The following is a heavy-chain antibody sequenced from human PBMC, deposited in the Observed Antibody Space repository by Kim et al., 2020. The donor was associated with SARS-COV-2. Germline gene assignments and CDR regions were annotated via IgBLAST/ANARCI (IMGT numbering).Heavy chain of an antibody. Sequence: PETLSLTCAVYGGSFSGYYWSWIRQPPGKGLEWIGEINHSGSTNYNPSLKSRVTISVDTSKNQFSLKLSSVTAADTAVYYCARARYYYGSGTFNDYWGQG. CDR2: INHSGST. CDR3: ARARYYYGSGTFNDY. J-gene: IGHJ4*02. V-gene: IGHV4-34*01. CDR1: GGSFSGYY. D-gene: IGHD3-10*01.